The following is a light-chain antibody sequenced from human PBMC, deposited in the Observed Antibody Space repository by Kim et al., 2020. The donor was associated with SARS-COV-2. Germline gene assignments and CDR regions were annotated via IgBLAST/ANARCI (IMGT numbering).Light chain of an antibody. CDR3: QSYERV. J-gene: IGLJ3*02. CDR2: QDN. V-gene: IGLV3-1*01. Sequence: SYELTQPPSVSVSPGQTASITCSGYKLGDKYVSWYQQKPGQSPVVVIYQDNQRPSGIPERFSGSIDSSSNSASLTISGLKTEDEADYYCQSYERVFGGGTQLTVL. CDR1: KLGDKY.